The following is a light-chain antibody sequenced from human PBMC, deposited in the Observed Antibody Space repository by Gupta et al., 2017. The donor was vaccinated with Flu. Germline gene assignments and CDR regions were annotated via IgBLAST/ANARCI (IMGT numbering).Light chain of an antibody. Sequence: DIVLTQSPGTLSLSPGERATLSCRASQSVSSNYLAWYQQKPGQTPRLLVYGASSRATGIPDRFSASGSGTDFTLTISRLEPEDFAVFYCQQYATSPLTFGGGTKVEIK. CDR2: GAS. V-gene: IGKV3-20*01. CDR3: QQYATSPLT. CDR1: QSVSSNY. J-gene: IGKJ4*01.